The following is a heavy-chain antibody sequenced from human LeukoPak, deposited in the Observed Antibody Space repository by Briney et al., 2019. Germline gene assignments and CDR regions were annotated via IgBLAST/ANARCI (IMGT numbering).Heavy chain of an antibody. CDR3: ARDVERYFDFRD. V-gene: IGHV1-2*02. CDR1: GYTFTSYG. D-gene: IGHD3-9*01. J-gene: IGHJ4*02. CDR2: INPNSGGT. Sequence: ASVRVSCKASGYTFTSYGISWVRQAPGQGLEWMGWINPNSGGTNYAQKFQGRVTMTRDTSISTAYMELSRLRSDDTAVYYCARDVERYFDFRDWGQGTLVTVSS.